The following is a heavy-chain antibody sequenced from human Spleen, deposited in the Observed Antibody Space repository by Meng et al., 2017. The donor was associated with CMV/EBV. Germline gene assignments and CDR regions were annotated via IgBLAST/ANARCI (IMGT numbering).Heavy chain of an antibody. Sequence: GESLKISCAASGFTFDDYAMHWVRQAPGKGLEWVSLISWDGGSTYYADSVKGRFTISRDNSKNSLYLQMNSLRAEDTALYYCANNGGLAGRLLFYWGQGTQVTVSS. CDR3: ANNGGLAGRLLFY. CDR2: ISWDGGST. J-gene: IGHJ4*02. CDR1: GFTFDDYA. V-gene: IGHV3-43D*03. D-gene: IGHD3-16*01.